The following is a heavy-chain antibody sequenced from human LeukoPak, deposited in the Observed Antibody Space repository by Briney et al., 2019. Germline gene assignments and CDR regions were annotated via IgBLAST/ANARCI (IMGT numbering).Heavy chain of an antibody. V-gene: IGHV5-51*01. CDR2: IYPGDCDT. Sequence: GESLKISCNRSGYSFTSYWIGWVRQMPGKALEWMGIIYPGDCDTRYSPSFQGQVTISADTSISTAYLQWSSLKASDTAMYYCARHSSPRTTRHMDVWGKGTTVTVS. D-gene: IGHD2/OR15-2a*01. CDR3: ARHSSPRTTRHMDV. J-gene: IGHJ6*03. CDR1: GYSFTSYW.